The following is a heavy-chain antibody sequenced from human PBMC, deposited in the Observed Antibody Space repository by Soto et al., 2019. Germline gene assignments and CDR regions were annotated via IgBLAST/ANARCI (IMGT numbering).Heavy chain of an antibody. V-gene: IGHV3-48*03. CDR2: ISISGSTK. Sequence: LRLSCAASGITFSSYELNWVRQAPGKGLEWFSYISISGSTKYYADSVKGRFTISRDNAKHSLYLQMNSLRAEDTAVYYCARDPVVPAALWLDPWGQGTMVTISS. J-gene: IGHJ5*02. CDR1: GITFSSYE. D-gene: IGHD2-2*01. CDR3: ARDPVVPAALWLDP.